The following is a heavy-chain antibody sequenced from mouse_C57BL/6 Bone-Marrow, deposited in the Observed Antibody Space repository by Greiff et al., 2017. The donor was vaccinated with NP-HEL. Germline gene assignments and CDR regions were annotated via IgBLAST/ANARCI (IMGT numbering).Heavy chain of an antibody. CDR3: ARSSFPNFDY. CDR1: GYTFTSYG. CDR2: IYPRSGNT. J-gene: IGHJ2*01. Sequence: QVQLKESGAELARPGASVKLSCKASGYTFTSYGISWVKQRTGQGLEWIGEIYPRSGNTYYNEKFKGKATLTADKSSSTAYMELRSLPSEDSAVYFCARSSFPNFDYWGQGTTLTVSS. V-gene: IGHV1-81*01.